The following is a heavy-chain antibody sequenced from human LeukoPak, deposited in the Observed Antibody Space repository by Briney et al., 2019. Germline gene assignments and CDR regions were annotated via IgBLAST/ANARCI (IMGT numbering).Heavy chain of an antibody. CDR1: GYTFTGYY. D-gene: IGHD1-1*01. V-gene: IGHV1-2*02. J-gene: IGHJ3*02. CDR3: ARCRGWNDPYDAFDI. CDR2: INPNSGGT. Sequence: ASVKVSCKASGYTFTGYYMHWVRQAPGQGLEWMGWINPNSGGTNYAQKFQGRVTMTRDTSISTAYMELSRLRSDETAVYYCARCRGWNDPYDAFDIWGQGTMVTVSS.